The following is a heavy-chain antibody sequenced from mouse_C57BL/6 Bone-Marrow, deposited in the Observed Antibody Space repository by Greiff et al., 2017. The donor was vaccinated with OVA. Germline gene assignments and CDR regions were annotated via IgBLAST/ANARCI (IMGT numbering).Heavy chain of an antibody. Sequence: EVKLMESGGGLVQPGGSLKLSCAASGFTFSDYGMAWVRQAPRKGPEWVAFISNLAYSIYYADTVTGRFTISRENAKNTLYLEMSSLRSEDTAMYYCARPLYSNYVVYYAMDYWGQGTSGTVSS. J-gene: IGHJ4*01. CDR2: ISNLAYSI. CDR3: ARPLYSNYVVYYAMDY. D-gene: IGHD2-5*01. V-gene: IGHV5-15*01. CDR1: GFTFSDYG.